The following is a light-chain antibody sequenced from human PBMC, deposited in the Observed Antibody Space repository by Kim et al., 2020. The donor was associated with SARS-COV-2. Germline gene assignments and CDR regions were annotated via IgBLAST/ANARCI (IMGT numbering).Light chain of an antibody. V-gene: IGKV3-15*01. J-gene: IGKJ2*01. CDR3: QQYNNWPQT. CDR2: GAS. Sequence: SVSPGERATRSCRASQSVFSNLAWYQQKFGQAPRLLIYGASTRATGISARFSGSGSGTEFTLTISGLQSEDFAVYYCQQYNNWPQTFGQGTKLEI. CDR1: QSVFSN.